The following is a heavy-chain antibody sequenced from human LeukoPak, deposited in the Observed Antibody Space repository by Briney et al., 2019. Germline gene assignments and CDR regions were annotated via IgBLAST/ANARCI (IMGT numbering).Heavy chain of an antibody. CDR3: ATWDPNFYYMDV. Sequence: GGSLRLSCTISGLTYSVSWVRQAPGKGLEWVSSISVSGGGTHYAGSVKGRFTISRDNSKKTMYLQMNSLRVDDTAKYFCATWDPNFYYMDVWGKGTTVTVSS. J-gene: IGHJ6*03. V-gene: IGHV3-23*01. CDR1: GLTYSV. D-gene: IGHD1-26*01. CDR2: ISVSGGGT.